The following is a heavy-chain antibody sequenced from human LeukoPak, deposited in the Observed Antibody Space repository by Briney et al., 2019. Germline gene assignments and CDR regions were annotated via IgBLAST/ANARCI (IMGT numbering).Heavy chain of an antibody. Sequence: GGSLRLSCAASRFTFSSYSMNWVRQAPGKGLEWVSSISSSSSFIYYADSVKGRFTISRDNANNSLFLQMDSLRAEDTAVYYCARDMGSSIGYDILTGNYRNPFAYWGQGTLVTVSS. J-gene: IGHJ4*02. CDR2: ISSSSSFI. D-gene: IGHD3-9*01. CDR3: ARDMGSSIGYDILTGNYRNPFAY. V-gene: IGHV3-21*01. CDR1: RFTFSSYS.